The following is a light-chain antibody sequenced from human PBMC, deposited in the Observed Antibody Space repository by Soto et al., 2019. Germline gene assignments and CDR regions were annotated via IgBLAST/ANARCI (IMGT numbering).Light chain of an antibody. J-gene: IGLJ1*01. Sequence: QSVLTQPPSVSGAPGHKVTISCTGSSSNIGAGYDVHWYQQLPGTAPKVLIYGDTNRPSGVPDRFSGSKSGTSASMAITGLQADDEADYYCQYYDISLSVYVFGTGTKLTVL. V-gene: IGLV1-40*01. CDR1: SSNIGAGYD. CDR3: QYYDISLSVYV. CDR2: GDT.